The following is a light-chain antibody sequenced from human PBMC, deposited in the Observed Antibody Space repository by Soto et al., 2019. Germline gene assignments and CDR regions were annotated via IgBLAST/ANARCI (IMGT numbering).Light chain of an antibody. CDR3: QQYGRSPSWT. CDR1: QNIGNNY. Sequence: EVVLTQSPGTLSLSPGEGATLSCRASQNIGNNYLAWYQQKPGQPPRLLIYGASSRATGIPDRFSGSGSGTDLSRTISRLEPQDFAMYYCQQYGRSPSWTVGQGTKVEIQ. V-gene: IGKV3-20*01. CDR2: GAS. J-gene: IGKJ1*01.